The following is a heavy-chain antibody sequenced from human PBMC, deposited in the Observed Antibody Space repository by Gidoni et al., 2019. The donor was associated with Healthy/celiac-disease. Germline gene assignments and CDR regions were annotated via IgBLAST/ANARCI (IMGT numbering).Heavy chain of an antibody. CDR2: ISGNSGSI. D-gene: IGHD5-12*01. Sequence: EVQLVESGGGLVQPGRSLRLSCAASGFTVDDYAMHWVRQAPGKGLEWVSGISGNSGSIGYADSVKGRFTISRDNAKNSLYLQMNSLRAEDTALYYCAKDISHRVAGIIFDYWGQGTLVTVSS. CDR3: AKDISHRVAGIIFDY. V-gene: IGHV3-9*01. J-gene: IGHJ4*02. CDR1: GFTVDDYA.